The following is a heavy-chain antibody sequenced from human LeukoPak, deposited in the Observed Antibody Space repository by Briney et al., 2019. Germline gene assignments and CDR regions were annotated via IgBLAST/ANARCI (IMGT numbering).Heavy chain of an antibody. J-gene: IGHJ6*02. CDR3: ARVGHYYESSGYLRYYFGLDV. V-gene: IGHV3-48*01. CDR1: GFTFSSYS. CDR2: ISSSSSTI. D-gene: IGHD3-22*01. Sequence: GGSLRLSCAASGFTFSSYSMNWVRQAPGKGLEWVSYISSSSSTIYYADSVKGRFTISRDNAKNSLYLQMNSLRVEDTAVYYCARVGHYYESSGYLRYYFGLDVWGPGTTVTVSS.